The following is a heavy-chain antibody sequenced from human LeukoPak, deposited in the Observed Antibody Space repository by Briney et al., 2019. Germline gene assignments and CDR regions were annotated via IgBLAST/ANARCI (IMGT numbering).Heavy chain of an antibody. J-gene: IGHJ4*02. D-gene: IGHD4/OR15-4a*01. V-gene: IGHV3-21*01. CDR3: ARDPNLTRPPPRYFDY. CDR1: GFNFSSYS. CDR2: ISSSSSYI. Sequence: GGSLRLSCAASGFNFSSYSMNWVRQAPGKGLEWVSSISSSSSYIYYADSVKGRFTISRDNAKNSLYLQMNSLRAEDTAVYYCARDPNLTRPPPRYFDYWGQGTLVTVSS.